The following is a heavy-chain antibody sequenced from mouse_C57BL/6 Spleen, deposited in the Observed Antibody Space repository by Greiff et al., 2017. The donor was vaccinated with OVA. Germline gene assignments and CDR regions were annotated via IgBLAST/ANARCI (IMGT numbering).Heavy chain of an antibody. CDR2: ISDGGSYT. CDR1: GFTFSSYA. CDR3: ARDKNWDDYAMDY. V-gene: IGHV5-4*01. D-gene: IGHD4-1*01. J-gene: IGHJ4*01. Sequence: EVKLVESGGGLVKPGGSLKLSCAASGFTFSSYAMSWVRQTPEKRLEWVATISDGGSYTYYPDNVKGRFTISRDNAKNNLYLQMSHLKSEDTAMYYCARDKNWDDYAMDYWGQGTSVTVSS.